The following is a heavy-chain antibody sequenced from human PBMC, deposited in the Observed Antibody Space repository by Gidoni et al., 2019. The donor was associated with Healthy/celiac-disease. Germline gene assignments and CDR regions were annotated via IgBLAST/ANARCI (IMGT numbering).Heavy chain of an antibody. D-gene: IGHD3-16*01. CDR3: AKGLYGDYGYFDL. J-gene: IGHJ2*01. CDR2: ISSSSSYI. CDR1: GFPFSSYS. Sequence: EVQLVESGGGLVKPGGSLRLSCAASGFPFSSYSMNWVRQAPGKGLEWVSSISSSSSYIYYADSVKGRFTISRDNAKNSLYLQMNSLRAEDTAVYYCAKGLYGDYGYFDLWGRGTLVTVSS. V-gene: IGHV3-21*01.